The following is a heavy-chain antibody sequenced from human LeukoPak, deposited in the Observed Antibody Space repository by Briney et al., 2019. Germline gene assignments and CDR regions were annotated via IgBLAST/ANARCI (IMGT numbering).Heavy chain of an antibody. CDR3: ASDGGSSGYSFDY. CDR1: GYTFISYG. Sequence: ASVKVSCKASGYTFISYGISWVRQAPGQGLEWMGWMNPNSGNTGYAQKFQGRVTMTRNTSISTAYMELSSLRSEDTAVYYCASDGGSSGYSFDYWGQGTLVTVSS. V-gene: IGHV1-8*01. CDR2: MNPNSGNT. J-gene: IGHJ4*02. D-gene: IGHD3-22*01.